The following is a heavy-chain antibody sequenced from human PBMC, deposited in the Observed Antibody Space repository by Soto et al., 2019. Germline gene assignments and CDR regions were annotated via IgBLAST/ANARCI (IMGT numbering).Heavy chain of an antibody. V-gene: IGHV4-38-2*01. J-gene: IGHJ4*02. CDR2: IYHSGST. D-gene: IGHD5-18*01. CDR1: GYSISSGYY. CDR3: ARVQDTAMVTGTLDY. Sequence: SETLSLTCAVSGYSISSGYYWGWIRQPPGKGLEWIGSIYHSGSTYYNPSLKSRVTISVDTSKNQFSLKLSSVTAADTAVYYCARVQDTAMVTGTLDYWGQGTLVTVSS.